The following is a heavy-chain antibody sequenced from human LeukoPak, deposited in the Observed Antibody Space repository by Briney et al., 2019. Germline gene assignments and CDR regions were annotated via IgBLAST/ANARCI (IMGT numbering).Heavy chain of an antibody. V-gene: IGHV4-34*01. Sequence: SETLSLMCSVYGGSFSDYFWSWIRQPPGKGLEWIGEIDDGGNTNYNPSLTSRVIVSMEKSKKQFSLVMRSVTAADTAVYYCARDERVTFGGVIVLAFDYWGQGTLVTVSS. CDR2: IDDGGNT. CDR3: ARDERVTFGGVIVLAFDY. J-gene: IGHJ4*02. CDR1: GGSFSDYF. D-gene: IGHD3-16*02.